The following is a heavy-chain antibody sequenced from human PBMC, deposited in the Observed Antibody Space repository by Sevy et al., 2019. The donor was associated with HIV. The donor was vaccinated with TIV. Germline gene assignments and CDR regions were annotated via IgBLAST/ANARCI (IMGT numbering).Heavy chain of an antibody. D-gene: IGHD5-12*01. V-gene: IGHV4-59*01. CDR3: ARAPPVRSGDDSLNWFAP. Sequence: SETLSLTCTVSGGSISAYYWSWIRQPPGKGLEWIGYIHYSGITKYKPSLESRVTISVDTSKNQFSLRLSSVTAADTAVYYCARAPPVRSGDDSLNWFAPWGQGTLVTVS. CDR1: GGSISAYY. J-gene: IGHJ5*02. CDR2: IHYSGIT.